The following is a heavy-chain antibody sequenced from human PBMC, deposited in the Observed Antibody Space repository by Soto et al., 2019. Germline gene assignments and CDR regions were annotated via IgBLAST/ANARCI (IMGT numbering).Heavy chain of an antibody. V-gene: IGHV4-39*02. CDR1: GGSISSSTYY. D-gene: IGHD2-2*01. CDR2: IYYSGST. CDR3: ARDTAGSTSLYYYYYYMDV. Sequence: SETLSLTCTVCGGSISSSTYYWGWIRQPPGKGLEWIGSIYYSGSTYYNPSLKSRVTISVDTSKNQFSLKLSSVTAADTAVYYCARDTAGSTSLYYYYYYMDVWGKGTTVTVSS. J-gene: IGHJ6*03.